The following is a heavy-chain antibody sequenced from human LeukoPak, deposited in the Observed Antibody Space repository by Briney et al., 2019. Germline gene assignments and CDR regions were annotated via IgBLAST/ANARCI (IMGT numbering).Heavy chain of an antibody. V-gene: IGHV3-74*01. CDR1: GFTFSSSW. CDR2: INSDGSTT. CDR3: ARGAGSSWSGLIDY. Sequence: GGSLRLSCAASGFTFSSSWMHWVRQAPGKGLVWVSRINSDGSTTTYADSVKGRFTISRDNAKNTLYLQMNSLRAEDTAVYYCARGAGSSWSGLIDYWGQGTLVTVSS. D-gene: IGHD6-13*01. J-gene: IGHJ4*02.